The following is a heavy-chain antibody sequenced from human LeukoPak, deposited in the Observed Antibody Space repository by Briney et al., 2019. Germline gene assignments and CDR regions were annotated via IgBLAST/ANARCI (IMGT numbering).Heavy chain of an antibody. J-gene: IGHJ4*02. Sequence: SETLSLTCTVSGDSLSSGSYYWAWVRQTPGKGLEWIGEINHSGYTNDSPSLRSRVTLSIDTSRKQFSLNLRSVTVADAGTYYCTGMTAGHDYWGQGTLVTVSS. D-gene: IGHD2-21*02. CDR2: INHSGYT. CDR1: GDSLSSGSYY. V-gene: IGHV4-61*01. CDR3: TGMTAGHDY.